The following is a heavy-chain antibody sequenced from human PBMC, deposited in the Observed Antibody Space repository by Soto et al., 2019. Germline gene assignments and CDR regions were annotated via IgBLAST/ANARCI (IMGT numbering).Heavy chain of an antibody. D-gene: IGHD3-10*01. Sequence: PGGSLRLSCAASGFTFSSYAMSWVRQAPGKGLEWVSGISGSGDSTYYADSVKGRFTISRDNSKNTLYLQMNSLRAEDTAVYYCATGPEVRGVNLAQRGDYWGQGTLVTVSS. CDR2: ISGSGDST. CDR3: ATGPEVRGVNLAQRGDY. CDR1: GFTFSSYA. V-gene: IGHV3-23*01. J-gene: IGHJ4*02.